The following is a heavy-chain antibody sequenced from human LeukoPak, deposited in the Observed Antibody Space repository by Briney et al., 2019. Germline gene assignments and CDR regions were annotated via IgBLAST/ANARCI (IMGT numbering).Heavy chain of an antibody. J-gene: IGHJ4*02. Sequence: PSETLSLTCTVSGGSISSGSYYWSWIRQPAGKGLEWIGRIYTSGSTNYNPSLKSRVTISVDTCKNQFSLNLNSVTAADTAIYYCARGRSYEYGDYDYWGQGTLVTVSS. CDR1: GGSISSGSYY. CDR2: IYTSGST. V-gene: IGHV4-61*02. CDR3: ARGRSYEYGDYDY. D-gene: IGHD4-17*01.